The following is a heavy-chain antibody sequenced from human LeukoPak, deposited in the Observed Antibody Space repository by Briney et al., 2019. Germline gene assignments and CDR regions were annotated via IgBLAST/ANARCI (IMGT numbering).Heavy chain of an antibody. CDR2: ISDSGRST. Sequence: GGSLRLSCVASGFIFTSYAMSWVRQAPGKGLEWVSAISDSGRSTYYADSVKGRFTVSRDNPKSTLYLQMNSLRAEDTAVYYCAKDVFTLATTVTTPDYWGQGTLVTVSS. J-gene: IGHJ4*02. D-gene: IGHD4-17*01. V-gene: IGHV3-23*01. CDR1: GFIFTSYA. CDR3: AKDVFTLATTVTTPDY.